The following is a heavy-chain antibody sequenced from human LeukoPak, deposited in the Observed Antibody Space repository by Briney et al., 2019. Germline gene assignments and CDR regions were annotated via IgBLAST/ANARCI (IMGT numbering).Heavy chain of an antibody. J-gene: IGHJ4*02. CDR2: ISSSGSTI. Sequence: PGGSLRLSCAASGFTFSDYYMSWIRQAPGKGLEWVSYISSSGSTIYYADSVKGRFTISRDNSKNTLYLQMNSLRAEDTAVYYCAKDLLRSGSYAGYWGQGTLVTVSS. CDR1: GFTFSDYY. CDR3: AKDLLRSGSYAGY. D-gene: IGHD3-10*01. V-gene: IGHV3-11*01.